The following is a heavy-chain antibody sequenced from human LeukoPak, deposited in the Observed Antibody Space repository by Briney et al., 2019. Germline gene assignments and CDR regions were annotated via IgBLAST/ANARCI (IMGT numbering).Heavy chain of an antibody. D-gene: IGHD3-10*01. CDR1: GGSFSGYY. Sequence: SETLSLTCAVYGGSFSGYYWSWIRQPPGKGLEWIGEINHSGSTNYNPSLKSRVTISVDTSKNQFSLKLSSATAADTAVYFCAGVFSGRRPFELWGKGTLVTVSS. J-gene: IGHJ4*02. CDR2: INHSGST. CDR3: AGVFSGRRPFEL. V-gene: IGHV4-34*01.